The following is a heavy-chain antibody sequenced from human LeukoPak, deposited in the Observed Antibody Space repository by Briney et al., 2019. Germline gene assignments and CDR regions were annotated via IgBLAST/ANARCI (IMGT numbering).Heavy chain of an antibody. CDR2: INHSGST. Sequence: SETLSLTCAVYGGSFSGYYWSWIRQPPGKGLKWIGEINHSGSTNYNPSLKSRVTISVDTSKNQFSLKLSSVTAADTAVYYCARLGYSYGSEEYYFDYWGQGTLVTVSS. V-gene: IGHV4-34*01. CDR3: ARLGYSYGSEEYYFDY. CDR1: GGSFSGYY. J-gene: IGHJ4*02. D-gene: IGHD5-18*01.